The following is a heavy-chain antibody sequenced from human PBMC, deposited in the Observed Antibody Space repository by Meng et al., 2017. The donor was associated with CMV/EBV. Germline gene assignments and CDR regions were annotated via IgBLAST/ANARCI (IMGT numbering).Heavy chain of an antibody. CDR1: GYTSIKFG. CDR3: ARDRYNWDFDY. CDR2: ISTYNGNT. Sequence: SCKASGYTSIKFGFSWVRQAPGQGLQWMGWISTYNGNTNYAQRLQGRVTLTTDTSTSTAYMELRSLRSDDTAVYYCARDRYNWDFDYWGQGTLVTVSS. J-gene: IGHJ4*02. V-gene: IGHV1-18*01. D-gene: IGHD1-1*01.